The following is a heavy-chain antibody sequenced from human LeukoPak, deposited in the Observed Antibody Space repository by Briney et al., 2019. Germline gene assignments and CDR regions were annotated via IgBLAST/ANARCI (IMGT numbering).Heavy chain of an antibody. V-gene: IGHV4-34*01. CDR2: INHSGST. Sequence: SETLSLTCAVYGGSFSGYYWSWIRQPPGKGLEWIGKINHSGSTNYNPSLKSRVTISVDTSKNQFSLKLSSVTAADTAVYYCARGYSSGWYRIRYYYYYMDVWGKGTTVTVSS. CDR1: GGSFSGYY. CDR3: ARGYSSGWYRIRYYYYYMDV. D-gene: IGHD6-19*01. J-gene: IGHJ6*03.